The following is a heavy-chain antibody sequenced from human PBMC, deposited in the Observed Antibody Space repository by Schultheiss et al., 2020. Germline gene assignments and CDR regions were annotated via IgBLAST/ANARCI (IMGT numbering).Heavy chain of an antibody. J-gene: IGHJ6*02. D-gene: IGHD3-3*01. CDR1: GFTFSIYS. CDR2: ITGSGDST. V-gene: IGHV3-21*04. Sequence: GGSLRLSCAASGFTFSIYSMNWVRQAPGKGLEWVSAITGSGDSTYYADSVKGRFTISRDNAKNSLYLQMNSLRAKDTALYYCAKEYDFWSGYGGMDVWGQGTTVTVSS. CDR3: AKEYDFWSGYGGMDV.